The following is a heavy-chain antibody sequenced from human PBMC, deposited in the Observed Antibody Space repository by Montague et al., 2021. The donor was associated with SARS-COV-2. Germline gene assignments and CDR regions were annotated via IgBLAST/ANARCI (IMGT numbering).Heavy chain of an antibody. D-gene: IGHD3-22*01. V-gene: IGHV4-34*01. J-gene: IGHJ5*02. CDR1: GGSVSDYY. CDR2: INHSGST. Sequence: SETLSLTCAVYGGSVSDYYWSWIRQPPGKGLEWIGEINHSGSTNYSPSLKSRVTTSVDTSKNQFSLKLTSVTAADTAVYYCARGPRITMIVVVITDIWFDPWGQGTLVTVSS. CDR3: ARGPRITMIVVVITDIWFDP.